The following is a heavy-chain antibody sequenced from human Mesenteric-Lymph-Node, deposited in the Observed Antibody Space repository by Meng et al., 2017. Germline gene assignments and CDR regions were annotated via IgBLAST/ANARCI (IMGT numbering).Heavy chain of an antibody. CDR3: ARGQKGYFDL. J-gene: IGHJ2*01. CDR1: GGSISISNYY. Sequence: QWQLQESGPRLVKPSPHLSLTCTVSGGSISISNYYWSWSRQPPGKGLECSGHKYNSGSTYYHPSLKSRITIAVDTSKNQFSLKLSSVTAADTAVYYCARGQKGYFDLWGRGTLVTVSS. V-gene: IGHV4-30-4*01. CDR2: KYNSGST.